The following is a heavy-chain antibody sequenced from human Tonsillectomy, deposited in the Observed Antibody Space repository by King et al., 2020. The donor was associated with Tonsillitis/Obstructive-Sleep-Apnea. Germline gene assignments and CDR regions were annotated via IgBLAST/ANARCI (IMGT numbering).Heavy chain of an antibody. J-gene: IGHJ4*02. V-gene: IGHV3-21*01. CDR1: GFTFSSYS. D-gene: IGHD2-21*01. CDR3: AAPYPCGGDCYLDY. Sequence: VQLVESGGGLVKPGGSLRLSCAASGFTFSSYSMNWVRQAPGKGLEWVSSISSSSSYIYCADSVKGRFTISRDNAKNSLYLQMNSLGAEDTAVYYCAAPYPCGGDCYLDYWGQGTLVTVSS. CDR2: ISSSSSYI.